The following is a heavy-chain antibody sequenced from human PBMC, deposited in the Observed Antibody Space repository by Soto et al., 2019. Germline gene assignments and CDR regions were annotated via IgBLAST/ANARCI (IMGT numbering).Heavy chain of an antibody. CDR2: ISAYNGNT. Sequence: QDRLVQSGVEMKKPGASVRVSCKASGYSFTNYGITWVRQAPGQGFEWMGWISAYNGNTNYAQKFQGRVTLTTDASTSTAYWELRSLRSDDTAVYYCARDRGVAPPVAGNTHYYYYMDVWGKGTTVTVSS. V-gene: IGHV1-18*01. CDR1: GYSFTNYG. J-gene: IGHJ6*03. CDR3: ARDRGVAPPVAGNTHYYYYMDV. D-gene: IGHD6-19*01.